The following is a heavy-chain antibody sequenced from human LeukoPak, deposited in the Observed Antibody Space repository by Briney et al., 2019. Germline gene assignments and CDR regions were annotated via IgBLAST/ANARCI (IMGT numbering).Heavy chain of an antibody. CDR3: ATPLDYYDSSGYHQGGD. V-gene: IGHV3-7*03. Sequence: GGSLSLSCAASGFTFSSYWMSWVRKAPGKGLEWVANIKQDGSKKNYVDSVKGRFTISRDNAKNSLSLQMNSLRAEDTAVYYCATPLDYYDSSGYHQGGDWGQGTLVTVSS. CDR1: GFTFSSYW. D-gene: IGHD3-22*01. CDR2: IKQDGSKK. J-gene: IGHJ4*02.